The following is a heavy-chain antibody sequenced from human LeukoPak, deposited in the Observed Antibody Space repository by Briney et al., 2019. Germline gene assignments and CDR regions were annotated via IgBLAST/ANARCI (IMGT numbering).Heavy chain of an antibody. CDR1: GGSISSSSYY. D-gene: IGHD3-10*02. Sequence: PSETLSLTCTVSGGSISSSSYYWGWIRQPPGKGLEWIGSIYYSGSTYYNPSLKSRVTISVDTSKNQFSLKLSSVTAADTAVYYCARVSSGEPINWFDPWGQGTLVTVSS. CDR3: ARVSSGEPINWFDP. V-gene: IGHV4-39*07. J-gene: IGHJ5*02. CDR2: IYYSGST.